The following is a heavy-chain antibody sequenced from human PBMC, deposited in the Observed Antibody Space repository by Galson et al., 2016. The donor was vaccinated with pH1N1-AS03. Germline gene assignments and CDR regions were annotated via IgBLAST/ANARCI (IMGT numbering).Heavy chain of an antibody. CDR3: ASKIGYPYYFDN. J-gene: IGHJ4*02. Sequence: SVKVSCKASGGTFSGHAINWMRQAPGHGLEWMGGIMAVFRHTTYAQNFQDRVTITADESTSTVYMELSSLRSDDTAVYFCASKIGYPYYFDNWGQGTLVTVSS. V-gene: IGHV1-69*13. CDR1: GGTFSGHA. D-gene: IGHD3-16*02. CDR2: IMAVFRHT.